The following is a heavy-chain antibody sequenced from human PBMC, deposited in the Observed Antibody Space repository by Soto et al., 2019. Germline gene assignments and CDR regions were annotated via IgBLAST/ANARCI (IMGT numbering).Heavy chain of an antibody. J-gene: IGHJ4*02. CDR1: GFTFSSYN. Sequence: PGGSLRLSCAASGFTFSSYNMNWVRQAPGKGLEWLSYISTSSATILYADSVKGRFTISRDNAKNSLFLQMNSLRDEDTAVYYCAREMTSVGPFDYWGQGTLVTVSS. CDR2: ISTSSATI. CDR3: AREMTSVGPFDY. D-gene: IGHD4-4*01. V-gene: IGHV3-48*02.